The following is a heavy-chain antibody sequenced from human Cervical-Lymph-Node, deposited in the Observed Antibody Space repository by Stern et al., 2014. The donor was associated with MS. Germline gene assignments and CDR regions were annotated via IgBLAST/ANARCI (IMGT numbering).Heavy chain of an antibody. CDR3: AIMGTNGIDV. Sequence: QVQLVESGTEVKKPGASVKVSCKASGDTFGTYGVNWVQQAPGQRLEWLGWISGYKGNTNYAQRLQGRVTLTTDTSTTTAYMELRSLRSDDTAVYYCAIMGTNGIDVWGQGTTVTVSS. V-gene: IGHV1-18*01. J-gene: IGHJ6*02. CDR1: GDTFGTYG. CDR2: ISGYKGNT. D-gene: IGHD5-18*01.